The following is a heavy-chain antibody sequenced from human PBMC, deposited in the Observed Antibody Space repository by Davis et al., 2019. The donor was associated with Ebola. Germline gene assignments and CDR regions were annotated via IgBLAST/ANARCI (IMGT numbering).Heavy chain of an antibody. D-gene: IGHD3-22*01. CDR3: ARDGYYYDSSGYYAIIDY. Sequence: PGGSLRLSCAASGFTFSSYGMHWVRQAPGKGLEWVAVIWYDGSNKYYADSVKGRFTISRDNSKNTLYLQMNSLRAEDTAVYYCARDGYYYDSSGYYAIIDYWGQGTLVTVSS. CDR2: IWYDGSNK. CDR1: GFTFSSYG. V-gene: IGHV3-33*01. J-gene: IGHJ4*02.